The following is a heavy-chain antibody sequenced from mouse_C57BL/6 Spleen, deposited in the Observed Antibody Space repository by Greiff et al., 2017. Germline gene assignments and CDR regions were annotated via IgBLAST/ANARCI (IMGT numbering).Heavy chain of an antibody. CDR2: ISDGGSYT. Sequence: EVHLVESGGGLVKPGGSLKLSCAASGFTFSSYAMSWVRPTPETRLEWVATISDGGSYTYYPDNVKGRFTISRDNAKNNLYLQMSHLKSEDTAMYYCARDGSSQYYYAMDYWGQGTSVTGSS. CDR3: ARDGSSQYYYAMDY. J-gene: IGHJ4*01. CDR1: GFTFSSYA. V-gene: IGHV5-4*01. D-gene: IGHD1-1*01.